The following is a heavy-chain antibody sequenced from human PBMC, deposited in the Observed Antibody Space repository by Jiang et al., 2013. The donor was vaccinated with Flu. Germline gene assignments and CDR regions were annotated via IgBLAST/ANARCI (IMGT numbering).Heavy chain of an antibody. D-gene: IGHD1-26*01. CDR3: AKDSWEGATPAAGDY. CDR1: GFTFGSYG. V-gene: IGHV3-30*02. CDR2: IRYDGSNK. Sequence: QLLESGGGVVQPGGSLRLSCAASGFTFGSYGMHWVRQAPGKGLEWVAFIRYDGSNKYYADSVKGRFTISRDNSKNTLYLQMNSLRAEDTAVYYCAKDSWEGATPAAGDYWGQGTLVTVSS. J-gene: IGHJ4*02.